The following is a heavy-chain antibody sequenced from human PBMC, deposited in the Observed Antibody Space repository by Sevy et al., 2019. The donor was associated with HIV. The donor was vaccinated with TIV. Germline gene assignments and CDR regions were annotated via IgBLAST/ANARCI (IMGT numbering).Heavy chain of an antibody. CDR2: ISDGGTVT. CDR3: AKEAKEYCSGGSCYGSTFDY. J-gene: IGHJ4*02. CDR1: GFTFSRYA. Sequence: GGSLRLSCVVSGFTFSRYAMNWVRQAPGKGLEWVAGISDGGTVTYYAESVKGRFTMSRDTPKNTVYVEMNSLRVEDTAVYYCAKEAKEYCSGGSCYGSTFDYWGQGTLVTVSS. V-gene: IGHV3-23*01. D-gene: IGHD2-15*01.